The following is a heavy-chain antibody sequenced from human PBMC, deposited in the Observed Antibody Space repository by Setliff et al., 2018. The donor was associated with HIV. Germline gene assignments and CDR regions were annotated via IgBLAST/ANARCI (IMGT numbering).Heavy chain of an antibody. V-gene: IGHV4-4*09. D-gene: IGHD2-15*01. CDR1: GGSISSYY. CDR3: AREHCSGGSCNGFDI. J-gene: IGHJ3*02. Sequence: KPSETLSLTCTVSGGSISSYYWSWIRQPAGKGLEWIAYIYISGTTNYNPSLKSRVTISLDTSRNQFSLKLGSVTAADTAMYYCAREHCSGGSCNGFDIWGQGTMVTVSS. CDR2: IYISGTT.